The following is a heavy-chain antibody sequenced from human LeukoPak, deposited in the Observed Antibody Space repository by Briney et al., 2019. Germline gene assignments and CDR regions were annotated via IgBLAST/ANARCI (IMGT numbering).Heavy chain of an antibody. CDR2: IYYSGST. V-gene: IGHV4-59*01. CDR1: GGSISSYY. J-gene: IGHJ5*02. D-gene: IGHD3-16*01. CDR3: ARGGSKGGPWFDP. Sequence: SETLSLTCTVSGGSISSYYWSWIRQPPGKGLEWIGYIYYSGSTNYNPSLKSRVTISVDTSKNQFSLKLSSVTAADTAVYYCARGGSKGGPWFDPWGQGTLVTVSS.